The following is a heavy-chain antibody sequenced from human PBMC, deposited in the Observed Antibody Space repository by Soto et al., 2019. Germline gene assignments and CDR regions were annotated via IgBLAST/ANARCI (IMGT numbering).Heavy chain of an antibody. CDR2: IYYSGST. V-gene: IGHV4-30-4*01. D-gene: IGHD3-22*01. CDR1: GGSISSGDYY. CDR3: ARVSGYYGWFDP. Sequence: PSETLSLTCTVSGGSISSGDYYWSWIRQPPGKGLEWVGYIYYSGSTYYNPSLKSRVTISVDTSKNQFSLKLSSVTAADTAVYYCARVSGYYGWFDPWGRGTLVTVSS. J-gene: IGHJ5*02.